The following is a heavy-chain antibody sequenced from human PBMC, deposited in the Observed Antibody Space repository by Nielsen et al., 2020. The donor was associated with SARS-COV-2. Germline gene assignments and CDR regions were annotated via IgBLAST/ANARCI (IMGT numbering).Heavy chain of an antibody. CDR3: AKFGVIAVAGDFDY. Sequence: GGSLRLSCAASGFTFSSYAMSWVRQAPGKGLEWVSAISGSGGSTYYADSVKGRFTISRDNSKNALYLQMNSLRAEDTAVYYCAKFGVIAVAGDFDYWGQGTLVTVSS. J-gene: IGHJ4*02. D-gene: IGHD6-19*01. V-gene: IGHV3-23*01. CDR2: ISGSGGST. CDR1: GFTFSSYA.